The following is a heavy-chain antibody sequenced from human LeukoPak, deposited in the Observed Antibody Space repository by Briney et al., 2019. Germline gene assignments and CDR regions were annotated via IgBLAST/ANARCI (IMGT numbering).Heavy chain of an antibody. Sequence: SETLSLTCTVSGGSISGYYWSWIRQPPGKGLEWIGYIYYSGSTNYNPSLKSRVTISVDTSKNQFSLKLSSVTAADTAVYYCARHSPLKNWFDPWGQGTLVTVSS. J-gene: IGHJ5*02. V-gene: IGHV4-59*08. CDR1: GGSISGYY. CDR2: IYYSGST. CDR3: ARHSPLKNWFDP.